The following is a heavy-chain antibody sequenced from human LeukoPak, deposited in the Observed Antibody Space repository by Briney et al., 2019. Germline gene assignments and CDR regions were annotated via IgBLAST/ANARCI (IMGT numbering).Heavy chain of an antibody. D-gene: IGHD4-17*01. CDR3: NSDSYGDGDAFDI. CDR1: GFTFGDYA. V-gene: IGHV3-49*03. Sequence: SGGSLRLSCTASGFTFGDYAMSWFRQAPGKGLEWVGFIRSKAYGGTTEYAASVKGRFTISRDDSKSIAYLQMNSLKTEDTAVYYCNSDSYGDGDAFDIWGQGTMVTVSS. CDR2: IRSKAYGGTT. J-gene: IGHJ3*02.